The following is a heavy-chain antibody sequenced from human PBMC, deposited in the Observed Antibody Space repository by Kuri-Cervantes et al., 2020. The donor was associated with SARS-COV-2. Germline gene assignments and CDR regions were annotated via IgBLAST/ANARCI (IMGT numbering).Heavy chain of an antibody. J-gene: IGHJ3*02. CDR3: VRAGEWLFGDAFDI. CDR1: GGSISSYY. D-gene: IGHD3-3*01. V-gene: IGHV4-59*01. Sequence: GSLRLSCTVSGGSISSYYWSWIRQPPGKGLEWIGYIYYSGSTNYNPSLKSRVTISVDTSKNQFSLKLSSVTAADTAVYYCVRAGEWLFGDAFDIWGQGTMVTVSS. CDR2: IYYSGST.